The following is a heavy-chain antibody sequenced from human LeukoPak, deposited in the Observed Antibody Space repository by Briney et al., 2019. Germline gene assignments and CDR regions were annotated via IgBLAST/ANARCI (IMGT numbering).Heavy chain of an antibody. CDR2: INTNTGNP. D-gene: IGHD5-12*01. Sequence: GASVKASCKASGYTFTSYAMNWVRQAPGQGLEWMGWINTNTGNPTYAQGFTGRFVFSLDTSVSTAYLQISSLKAEDTAVYYCARGGRPKVATIGEVDYWGQGTLVTVSS. CDR3: ARGGRPKVATIGEVDY. J-gene: IGHJ4*02. CDR1: GYTFTSYA. V-gene: IGHV7-4-1*02.